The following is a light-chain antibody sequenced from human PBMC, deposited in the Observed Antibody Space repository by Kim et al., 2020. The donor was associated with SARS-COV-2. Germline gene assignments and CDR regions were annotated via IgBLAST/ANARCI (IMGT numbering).Light chain of an antibody. CDR1: QTISSY. CDR2: AAS. CDR3: QQSYTIPLT. V-gene: IGKV1-39*01. Sequence: SAYVGEKVTINSQASQTISSYLNWYQQKPGKVPKLRIHAASNVQSGVPARFSGSGSGTDFTLTISSLQPEDFATYYCQQSYTIPLTFGGGTKLEI. J-gene: IGKJ4*01.